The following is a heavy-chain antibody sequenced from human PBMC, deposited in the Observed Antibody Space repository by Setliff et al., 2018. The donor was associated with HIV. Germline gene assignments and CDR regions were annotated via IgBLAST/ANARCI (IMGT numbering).Heavy chain of an antibody. D-gene: IGHD3-22*01. CDR2: ISAYNGNT. V-gene: IGHV1-18*01. CDR1: GYTFTSYG. Sequence: ASVKVSCKASGYTFTSYGISWVRQAPGQGLEWMGWISAYNGNTNYAQKLQGRVTMTTDTSTSTAYMELRSLRSDDTAVYYCARDNYYFDNSGYPVDAFDIWGQGTMVTVSS. CDR3: ARDNYYFDNSGYPVDAFDI. J-gene: IGHJ3*02.